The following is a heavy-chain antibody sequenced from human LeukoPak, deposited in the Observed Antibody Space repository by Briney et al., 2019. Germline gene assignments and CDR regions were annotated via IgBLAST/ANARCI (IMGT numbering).Heavy chain of an antibody. CDR2: IYYSGST. V-gene: IGHV4-59*01. CDR1: GGSISSYY. J-gene: IGHJ3*02. D-gene: IGHD3-16*02. Sequence: PSGTLSLTCTVSGGSISSYYWSWIRQPPGKGLEWIGYIYYSGSTNYNPSLKSRVTISVDTSKNQFSLKLSSVTAADTAVYYCARTNIDDYVWGSYRYAFDIWGQGTMVTVSS. CDR3: ARTNIDDYVWGSYRYAFDI.